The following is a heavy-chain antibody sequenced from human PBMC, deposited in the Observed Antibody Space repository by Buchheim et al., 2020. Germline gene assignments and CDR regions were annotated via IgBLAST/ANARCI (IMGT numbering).Heavy chain of an antibody. Sequence: QVQLVQSGAEVKKPGASVKVSCKASGYTFTSYDINWVRQATGQGLEWMGWMNPNSGNTGYAQKFQGRVTMTRNTSISTAYMELNSLKSKDTAVYYCARYFTMIVGTDYYYYMDVWGKGTT. V-gene: IGHV1-8*01. D-gene: IGHD3-22*01. CDR1: GYTFTSYD. J-gene: IGHJ6*03. CDR3: ARYFTMIVGTDYYYYMDV. CDR2: MNPNSGNT.